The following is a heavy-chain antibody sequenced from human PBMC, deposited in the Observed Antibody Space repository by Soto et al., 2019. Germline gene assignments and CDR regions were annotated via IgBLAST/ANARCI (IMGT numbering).Heavy chain of an antibody. D-gene: IGHD1-26*01. V-gene: IGHV3-21*06. CDR3: ARDNGALGTVYYYYMDV. Sequence: EVQLVESGGGLVKPGGSLRLSCAASGFTFSSYSINWVRQAPGKGLEWVSFISSSGRSIYYADSVKGRLTISRDNAKNSLYLQMNSLRAEDTAVYYCARDNGALGTVYYYYMDVWGKGTTVTVSS. CDR1: GFTFSSYS. CDR2: ISSSGRSI. J-gene: IGHJ6*03.